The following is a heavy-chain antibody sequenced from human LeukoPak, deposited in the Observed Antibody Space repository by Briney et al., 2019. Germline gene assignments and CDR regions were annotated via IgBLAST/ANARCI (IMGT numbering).Heavy chain of an antibody. V-gene: IGHV6-1*01. J-gene: IGHJ5*02. Sequence: HSQTLSLTCAISGDSVSSNSVTWNWIRQSPSRGHEWLGRTYYRSTWYNDYAVSVRGRITVNPDTSKNQFSLHLNSVTPEDTAVYYCARRLTQYDCFDPWGQGSLVTVSS. CDR2: TYYRSTWYN. CDR3: ARRLTQYDCFDP. D-gene: IGHD2-2*01. CDR1: GDSVSSNSVT.